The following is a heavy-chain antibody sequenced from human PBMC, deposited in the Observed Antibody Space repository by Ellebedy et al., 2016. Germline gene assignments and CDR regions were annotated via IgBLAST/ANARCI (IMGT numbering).Heavy chain of an antibody. V-gene: IGHV3-23*01. CDR2: ISPGSDIT. CDR3: RQGHYFDQ. Sequence: GESLKISXTASGLNFNTFFMTWVRQAPGKVLEWVSTISPGSDITRLAGSVKGRFTITRDNSKNTLYLQMNNLRVDDTALYYCRQGHYFDQWGQGALVTVSS. CDR1: GLNFNTFF. J-gene: IGHJ4*02.